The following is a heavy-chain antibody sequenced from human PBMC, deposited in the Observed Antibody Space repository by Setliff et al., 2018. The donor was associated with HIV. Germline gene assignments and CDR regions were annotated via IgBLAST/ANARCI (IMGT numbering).Heavy chain of an antibody. J-gene: IGHJ6*03. CDR2: ISSKRTSI. D-gene: IGHD4-17*01. CDR3: ARGPTTVTNSYYYYMDV. CDR1: GFSFDDYC. V-gene: IGHV3-48*01. Sequence: GGSLRLSCEASGFSFDDYCMNWVGQAPGKGLEWVSYISSKRTSIYYADSVKGRFTISRDNDNNSLYLQMSGLSAEDTAVYYCARGPTTVTNSYYYYMDVWGKGTTVTV.